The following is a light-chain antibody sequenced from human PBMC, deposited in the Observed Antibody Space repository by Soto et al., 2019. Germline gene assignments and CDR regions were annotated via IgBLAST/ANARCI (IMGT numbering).Light chain of an antibody. V-gene: IGKV4-1*01. CDR3: QQYYTSPWT. J-gene: IGKJ1*01. CDR2: WAS. Sequence: DIVMTQSPDSLAVSLGERATINCKSSQSVLYSSNNKNCLAWYQQKPGQPPKLLIYWASTRESGVPDRYSGSGSGTDFTLTISSLQAEDVAVYYCQQYYTSPWTFGQGTKVDNK. CDR1: QSVLYSSNNKNC.